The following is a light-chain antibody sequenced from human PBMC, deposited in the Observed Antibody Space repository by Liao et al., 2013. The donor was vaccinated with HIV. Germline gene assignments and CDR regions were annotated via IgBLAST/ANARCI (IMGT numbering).Light chain of an antibody. CDR3: QSADSTGTYPVV. CDR1: AVPNQY. J-gene: IGLJ2*01. Sequence: SYELTQPPSVSVFPGQTARITCSGDAVPNQYAFWYKQKPGQAPVLVIYKDSARPSGIPERFSGSSSGTTVTLTISGVQAEDEADYYCQSADSTGTYPVVFGGGTKLTVL. CDR2: KDS. V-gene: IGLV3-25*03.